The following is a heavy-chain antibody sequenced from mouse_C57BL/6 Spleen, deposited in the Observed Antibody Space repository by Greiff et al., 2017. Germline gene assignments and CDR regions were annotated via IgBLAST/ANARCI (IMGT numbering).Heavy chain of an antibody. J-gene: IGHJ3*01. CDR2: IYPGSGST. D-gene: IGHD1-1*01. CDR1: GYTFTSYW. Sequence: VQLQQPGAELVKPGASVKMSCKASGYTFTSYWITWVKQRPGQGLEWIGDIYPGSGSTNYNEKFKSKATLTVDTSSSTAYMQLSSLTSEDAAVYYCARAGDYYYGSSDVWFAYWGQGTLVTVSA. V-gene: IGHV1-55*01. CDR3: ARAGDYYYGSSDVWFAY.